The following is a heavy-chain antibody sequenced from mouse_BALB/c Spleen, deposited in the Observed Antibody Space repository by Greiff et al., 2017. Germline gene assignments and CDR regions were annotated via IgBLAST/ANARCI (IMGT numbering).Heavy chain of an antibody. V-gene: IGHV14-3*02. J-gene: IGHJ2*01. Sequence: VQLKESGAELVKPGASVKLSCTASGFNIKDTYMHWVKQRPEQGLEWIGRIDPANGNTKYDPKFQGKATITADTSSNTAYLQLSSLTSEDTAVYYCARMGEGDYFDYWGQGTTLTVSS. D-gene: IGHD4-1*01. CDR2: IDPANGNT. CDR3: ARMGEGDYFDY. CDR1: GFNIKDTY.